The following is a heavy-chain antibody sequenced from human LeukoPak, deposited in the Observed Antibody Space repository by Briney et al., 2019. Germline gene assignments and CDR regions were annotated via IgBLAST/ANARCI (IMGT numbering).Heavy chain of an antibody. CDR3: ATGGSVYYYGLDV. Sequence: PSETLSLTCTVSGGSISSYYWSWIRQPPGKGLEWIGYIYYSGTTNYNPSLKGRITISVDTSKNQFSLKLSSVTAADTAVYYCATGGSVYYYGLDVWGQGTTVTVSS. CDR2: IYYSGTT. V-gene: IGHV4-59*08. D-gene: IGHD4-17*01. J-gene: IGHJ6*02. CDR1: GGSISSYY.